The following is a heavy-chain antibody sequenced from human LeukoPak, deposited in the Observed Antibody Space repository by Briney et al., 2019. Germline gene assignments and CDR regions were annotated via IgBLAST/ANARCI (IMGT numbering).Heavy chain of an antibody. D-gene: IGHD3-9*01. V-gene: IGHV3-30*18. Sequence: GGSLRLSCAASGFTFSSYGMHWVRQAPGKGLEWVAVISYDGSNKYYADSVKGRFTISRDNSKNTLYLQMNSLRAEDTAVYYCAKDHYDILTGYCFPDYWGQGTLVTVSS. CDR3: AKDHYDILTGYCFPDY. CDR1: GFTFSSYG. J-gene: IGHJ4*02. CDR2: ISYDGSNK.